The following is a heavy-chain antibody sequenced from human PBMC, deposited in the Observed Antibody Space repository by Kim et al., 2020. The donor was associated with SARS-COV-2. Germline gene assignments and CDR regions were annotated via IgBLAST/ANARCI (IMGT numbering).Heavy chain of an antibody. V-gene: IGHV4-34*01. D-gene: IGHD3-9*01. Sequence: PSLKSRVTISVDTSKNQFSLKLSSVTAADTAVYYCARGSGYYASAPFFDYWGQGTLVTVSS. CDR3: ARGSGYYASAPFFDY. J-gene: IGHJ4*02.